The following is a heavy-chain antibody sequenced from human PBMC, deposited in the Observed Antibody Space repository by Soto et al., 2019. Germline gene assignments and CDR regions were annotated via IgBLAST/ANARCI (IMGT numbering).Heavy chain of an antibody. V-gene: IGHV3-30-3*01. CDR1: GFIFSGSA. CDR3: AKDGAASQWFMDV. CDR2: ISFDGGDE. D-gene: IGHD3-22*01. J-gene: IGHJ6*02. Sequence: QVSLEESGGGVVQPGRSQRLSCVASGFIFSGSAMHWVRQAPGKGLGWVAVISFDGGDEHYADSVKGRFTISRDNSKNTLHLQMNSRRAEDTAVYYGAKDGAASQWFMDVWGQGATVTVSS.